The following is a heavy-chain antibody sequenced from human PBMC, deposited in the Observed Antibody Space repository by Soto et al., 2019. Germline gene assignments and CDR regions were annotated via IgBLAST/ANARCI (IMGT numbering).Heavy chain of an antibody. Sequence: GGSLRLSCAASGFIFSNHWMYWIRQASGKGLVWVSRIKGDGSSTSYADSVKGRFTISRDNAQNTLYLQINSLRAEDTAVYYCARGHGLGELLTDFWGQRALVTVSS. CDR3: ARGHGLGELLTDF. J-gene: IGHJ4*02. V-gene: IGHV3-74*01. CDR2: IKGDGSST. CDR1: GFIFSNHW. D-gene: IGHD3-10*01.